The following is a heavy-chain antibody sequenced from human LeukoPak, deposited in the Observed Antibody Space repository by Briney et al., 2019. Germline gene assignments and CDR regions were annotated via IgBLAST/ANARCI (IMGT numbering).Heavy chain of an antibody. V-gene: IGHV3-53*01. CDR3: AREGPYSSGTFRY. J-gene: IGHJ4*02. CDR1: GFSVSNHY. Sequence: GVSLRLFCAASGFSVSNHYMSWVRQARGKGLVWVSVIYSGDSTYYADSVKGRFTISRDNSKNMVYLQMNSLRTEDTAVYYCAREGPYSSGTFRYWGQGTLVTVSS. CDR2: IYSGDST. D-gene: IGHD6-25*01.